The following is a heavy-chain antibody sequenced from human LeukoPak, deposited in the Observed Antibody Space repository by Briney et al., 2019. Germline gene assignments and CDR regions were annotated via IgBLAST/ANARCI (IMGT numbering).Heavy chain of an antibody. D-gene: IGHD3-22*01. CDR3: ARDSHYDSSGYYGYFDY. Sequence: TGGSLRLSCAVSGFTFSSYWMSWVRQAPGKGLEWVANIKQDGSEKYYVDSVKGRFTISRDNAKNSLYLQMNSLRAEDTAVYYCARDSHYDSSGYYGYFDYWGQGTLVTVSS. J-gene: IGHJ4*02. V-gene: IGHV3-7*01. CDR2: IKQDGSEK. CDR1: GFTFSSYW.